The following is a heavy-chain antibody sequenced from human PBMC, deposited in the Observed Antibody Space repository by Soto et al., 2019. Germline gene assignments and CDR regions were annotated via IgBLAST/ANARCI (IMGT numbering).Heavy chain of an antibody. D-gene: IGHD2-15*01. CDR1: GFTFDDYA. CDR3: TRGYCSVGSCAFDI. CDR2: ITWNGVNT. J-gene: IGHJ3*02. Sequence: EEQLVESGGALVQPGRSLRLSCAASGFTFDDYAMHWVRQVPGKGLEWVSFITWNGVNTAYADSIRGRFTISRDNAKNSLYLQMNSLSAEDTGFYYCTRGYCSVGSCAFDIWGQGTMVAVSS. V-gene: IGHV3-9*01.